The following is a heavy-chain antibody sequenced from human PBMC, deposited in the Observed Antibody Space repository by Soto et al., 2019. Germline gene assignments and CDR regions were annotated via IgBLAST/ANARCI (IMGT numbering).Heavy chain of an antibody. CDR3: ARDRGGGFSCLDY. V-gene: IGHV4-59*02. Sequence: QVQLQESGPGLVKTSESLSLTCTVSGGSVSSYYWSWIRQPPGKGLEWIGYISNSGSTNYNPSLKSRVTISLDTSNNKCSLKLNSVTAADTAVYYFARDRGGGFSCLDYWGQGTLVTVSS. CDR2: ISNSGST. J-gene: IGHJ4*02. D-gene: IGHD2-15*01. CDR1: GGSVSSYY.